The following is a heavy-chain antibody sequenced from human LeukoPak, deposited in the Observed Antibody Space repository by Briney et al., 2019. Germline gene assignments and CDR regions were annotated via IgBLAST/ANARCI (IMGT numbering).Heavy chain of an antibody. CDR3: AREGGGYSYGFDY. Sequence: PSETLSLTCTVSGGSISSYYWSWIRQPPGKGLEWIGYIYYSGSTNYNPSLKSRVTISVDTSKNQFSLKLSSVTAADTAVYYCAREGGGYSYGFDYWGQGTLVTVSS. V-gene: IGHV4-59*01. D-gene: IGHD5-18*01. J-gene: IGHJ4*02. CDR1: GGSISSYY. CDR2: IYYSGST.